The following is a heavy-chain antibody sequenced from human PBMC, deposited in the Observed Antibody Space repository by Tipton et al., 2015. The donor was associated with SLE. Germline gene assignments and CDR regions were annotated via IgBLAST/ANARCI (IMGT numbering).Heavy chain of an antibody. D-gene: IGHD3-22*01. V-gene: IGHV5-51*01. Sequence: QSGAEVKKPGESLKISCKGSGYTFISYWIGWVRQMPGKGLEWMGIIYPGDSDTRYGPSFQGQVTISVDKSISTAYLQWNSLKASDTAMYYCARLLGSFYYDSSDFDSWGQGTLVTVSS. CDR3: ARLLGSFYYDSSDFDS. CDR2: IYPGDSDT. J-gene: IGHJ4*02. CDR1: GYTFISYW.